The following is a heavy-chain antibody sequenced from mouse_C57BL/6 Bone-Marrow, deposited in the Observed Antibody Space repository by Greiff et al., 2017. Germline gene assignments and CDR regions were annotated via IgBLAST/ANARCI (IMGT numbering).Heavy chain of an antibody. V-gene: IGHV1-76*01. Sequence: QVQLQQSGAELVRPGASVKLSCKASGYTFTDYYINWVKQRPGQGLEWIARIYPGSGNTYYNEKFKGKATLTAEKSSSTAYMQLSSLTSEDSAVYFCARVGNYPPYAMDYWGQGTSVTVSS. D-gene: IGHD2-1*01. CDR3: ARVGNYPPYAMDY. CDR1: GYTFTDYY. J-gene: IGHJ4*01. CDR2: IYPGSGNT.